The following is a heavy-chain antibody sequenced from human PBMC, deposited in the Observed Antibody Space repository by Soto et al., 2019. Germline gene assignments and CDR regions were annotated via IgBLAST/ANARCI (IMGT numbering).Heavy chain of an antibody. CDR1: GFTFSSSA. Sequence: GGSLRLSCAASGFTFSSSAMNWVRQAPGKGLEWVSAITDSGDFTYYADSVKGRFTISRDNSKNTLYLQMNGLRADDTALYYCAKDFVRFDNWGQGTPVTVSS. V-gene: IGHV3-23*01. J-gene: IGHJ4*02. CDR3: AKDFVRFDN. CDR2: ITDSGDFT.